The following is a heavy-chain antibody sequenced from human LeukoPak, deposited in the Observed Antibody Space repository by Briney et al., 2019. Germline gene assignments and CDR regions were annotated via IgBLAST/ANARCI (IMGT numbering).Heavy chain of an antibody. D-gene: IGHD4-23*01. Sequence: SETLSLTCTVSGGSISSYYWSWIRQPAGKGLEWIGRIYTSGSTNYNPSLKSRVTMSVDTSKNQFSLKLSSVTAADTAVYYRARDIYGGNSYYFDYWGQGTLVTVSS. CDR3: ARDIYGGNSYYFDY. V-gene: IGHV4-4*07. J-gene: IGHJ4*02. CDR2: IYTSGST. CDR1: GGSISSYY.